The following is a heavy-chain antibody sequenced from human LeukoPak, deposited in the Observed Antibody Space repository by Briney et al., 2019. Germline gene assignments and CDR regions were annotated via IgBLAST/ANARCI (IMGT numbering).Heavy chain of an antibody. J-gene: IGHJ4*02. Sequence: PGGSLRLSCAASGFSFSSYAMTWARQAPVKGLEWVSAISGDGTRTYYADSVKGRFTISRDNSKNTLYLQMNSLRAEDTAVYYCAKDRSSGWNSFFDYWGQGTLVTVSS. CDR3: AKDRSSGWNSFFDY. D-gene: IGHD6-19*01. CDR2: ISGDGTRT. CDR1: GFSFSSYA. V-gene: IGHV3-23*01.